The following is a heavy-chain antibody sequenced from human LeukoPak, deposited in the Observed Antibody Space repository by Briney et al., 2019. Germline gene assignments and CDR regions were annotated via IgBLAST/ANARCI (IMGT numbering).Heavy chain of an antibody. CDR1: GGTFSSYA. V-gene: IGHV1-69*06. CDR3: ARGAARPRFVADTSGEYYYYYYMDV. D-gene: IGHD6-6*01. J-gene: IGHJ6*03. CDR2: IIPIFGTA. Sequence: ASVKVSCKASGGTFSSYAISWVRQAPGQGLEWMGGIIPIFGTANYAQKFQGRVTITADKSTSTAYMELCSLRSEDTAVYYCARGAARPRFVADTSGEYYYYYYMDVWGKGTTVTVSS.